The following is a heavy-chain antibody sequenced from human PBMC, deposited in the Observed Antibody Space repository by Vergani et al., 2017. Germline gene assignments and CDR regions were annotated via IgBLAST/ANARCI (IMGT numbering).Heavy chain of an antibody. CDR2: INTNTGNP. J-gene: IGHJ5*02. CDR3: ARIDSSGYYYGGWFDP. D-gene: IGHD3-22*01. CDR1: GYTFTSYG. V-gene: IGHV7-4-1*02. Sequence: QVQLVQSGAEVKKPGASVKVSCKASGYTFTSYGISWVRQAPGQGLEWMGWINTNTGNPTYAQGFTGRFVFSLDTSVSTAYLQISSLKAEDTAVYYCARIDSSGYYYGGWFDPWGQGTLVTVSS.